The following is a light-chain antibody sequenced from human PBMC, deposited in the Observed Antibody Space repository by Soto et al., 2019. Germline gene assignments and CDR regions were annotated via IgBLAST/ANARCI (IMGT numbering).Light chain of an antibody. J-gene: IGLJ1*01. CDR3: SSYPASYSV. CDR2: EVS. Sequence: QSALTQPPSASGSPGQSVTISCTGTSSDVGGYNYVSWYQQHPGKAPKLMIYEVSKRPSGVPDRFSGSKSGNTASLTVSGLQAEDEADYYCSSYPASYSVFGNGTKVTV. V-gene: IGLV2-8*01. CDR1: SSDVGGYNY.